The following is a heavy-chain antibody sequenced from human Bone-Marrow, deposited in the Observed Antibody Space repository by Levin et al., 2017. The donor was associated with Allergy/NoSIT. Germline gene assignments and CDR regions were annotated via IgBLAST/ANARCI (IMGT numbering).Heavy chain of an antibody. Sequence: ASVKVSCKASGYTFTGYYIHWLRQAPGQGLEWMGWINPKSGGTYYAQKFQGRVTMTRDTSVSTIYMELNSLRSDDTAVYYCARVGGIRGQWLALDYWGQGTLVTVSS. J-gene: IGHJ4*02. CDR2: INPKSGGT. V-gene: IGHV1-2*02. D-gene: IGHD6-19*01. CDR1: GYTFTGYY. CDR3: ARVGGIRGQWLALDY.